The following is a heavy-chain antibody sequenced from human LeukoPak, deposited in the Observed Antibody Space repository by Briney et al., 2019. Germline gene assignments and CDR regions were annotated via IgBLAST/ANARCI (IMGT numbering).Heavy chain of an antibody. Sequence: SETLSLTCTVSGGSLSSYYWRWIRQPPGKGLEWIGYIYYSGSTNYNPSLKSRVTISVDTSKNQFSLKLSSVTAADTAVYYCARVGPDYYDSSTAIYFDYWGQGTLVTVSS. V-gene: IGHV4-59*01. J-gene: IGHJ4*02. CDR3: ARVGPDYYDSSTAIYFDY. CDR2: IYYSGST. CDR1: GGSLSSYY. D-gene: IGHD3-22*01.